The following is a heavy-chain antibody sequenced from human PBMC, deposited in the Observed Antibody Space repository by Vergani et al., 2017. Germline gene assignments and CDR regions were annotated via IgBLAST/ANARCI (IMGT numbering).Heavy chain of an antibody. V-gene: IGHV1-69*06. D-gene: IGHD1-14*01. J-gene: IGHJ2*01. CDR1: GGTFSRYA. CDR2: IIPIFGTA. Sequence: QVQLVQSGAEVKKPGSSVKVSCKASGGTFSRYAISWVRQAPGQGLEWMGGIIPIFGTANYAQKFQGRVTITADKSTSTAYMELSSLRSEDTAVYYCARDIFSAPGTRYFDLWGRGTLVTVSS. CDR3: ARDIFSAPGTRYFDL.